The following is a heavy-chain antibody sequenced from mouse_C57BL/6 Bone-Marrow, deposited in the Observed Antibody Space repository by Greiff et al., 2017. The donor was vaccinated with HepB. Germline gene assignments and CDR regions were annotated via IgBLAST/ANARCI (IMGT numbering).Heavy chain of an antibody. J-gene: IGHJ1*03. CDR3: ARDALITTVVATGRFDV. CDR1: GYSITSGYY. V-gene: IGHV3-6*01. D-gene: IGHD1-1*01. CDR2: ISYDGSN. Sequence: EVQLVESGPGLVKPSQSLSLTCSVTGYSITSGYYWNWIRQFPGNKLEWMGYISYDGSNNYNPSLKNRISITRDTSKNQFFLKLNSVTTEDTATYYCARDALITTVVATGRFDVWGTGTTVTVSS.